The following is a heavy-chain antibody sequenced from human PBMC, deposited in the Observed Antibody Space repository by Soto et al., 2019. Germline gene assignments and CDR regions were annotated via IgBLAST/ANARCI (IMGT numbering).Heavy chain of an antibody. Sequence: RASVKVSCKASGYDFTAYDINWVRQASGQGLEWMGCMNPINGATGSARRFQGRVSMTRNTATATAYLELTSLRSDDSAVYFCGRGPSPRAPAGGTPYYYAMDVWGQGTTVTVSS. D-gene: IGHD2-2*01. V-gene: IGHV1-8*02. CDR2: MNPINGAT. CDR1: GYDFTAYD. J-gene: IGHJ6*02. CDR3: GRGPSPRAPAGGTPYYYAMDV.